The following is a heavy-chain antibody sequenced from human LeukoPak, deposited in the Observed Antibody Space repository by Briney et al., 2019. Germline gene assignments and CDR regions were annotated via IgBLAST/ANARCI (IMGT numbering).Heavy chain of an antibody. CDR3: ARGFDTVTTYVFDY. CDR2: IIPIFGTA. D-gene: IGHD4-11*01. J-gene: IGHJ4*02. V-gene: IGHV1-69*05. Sequence: SVKVSCKASGGTFSSYAISWVRQAPGQGLEWMGGIIPIFGTANYAQKFQGRVTMTRDMSTSTVYMELSSLRSEDTAVYYCARGFDTVTTYVFDYWGQGTLVTVSS. CDR1: GGTFSSYA.